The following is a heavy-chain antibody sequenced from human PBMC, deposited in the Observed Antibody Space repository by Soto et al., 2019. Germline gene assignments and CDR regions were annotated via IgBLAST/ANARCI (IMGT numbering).Heavy chain of an antibody. CDR2: ISGSGGST. CDR1: GFIFSSYA. Sequence: GGSLRLSCAASGFIFSSYAMSWVRQAPGKGLEWVSAISGSGGSTYYADSVKGRFTISRDNSKNTLYLQMNSLRAEDTAVYYCAKDIRRCGGDCYAFDYWGQGTLVTVSS. J-gene: IGHJ4*02. V-gene: IGHV3-23*01. CDR3: AKDIRRCGGDCYAFDY. D-gene: IGHD2-21*02.